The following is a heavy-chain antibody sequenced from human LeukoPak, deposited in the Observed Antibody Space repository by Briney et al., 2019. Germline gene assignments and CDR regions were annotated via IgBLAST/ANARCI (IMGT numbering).Heavy chain of an antibody. Sequence: PGGSLRLSCEGSAFIFSGHWMNWVRQTPGKGLEWVASIKEDGSVRQYVDSVKGRFTISRDNAKNTLYLQMNSLRAEDTAVYYCAKDRPLGGYYYYGMDVWGQGTTVTVSS. D-gene: IGHD6-6*01. J-gene: IGHJ6*02. CDR2: IKEDGSVR. CDR1: AFIFSGHW. V-gene: IGHV3-7*03. CDR3: AKDRPLGGYYYYGMDV.